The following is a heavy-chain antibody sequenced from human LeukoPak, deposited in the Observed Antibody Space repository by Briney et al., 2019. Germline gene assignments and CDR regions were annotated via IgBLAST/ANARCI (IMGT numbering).Heavy chain of an antibody. J-gene: IGHJ4*02. CDR3: AGASITMVRGVGSYDY. CDR2: IYHSGST. Sequence: SQTLSLTCAVSGGSISSGGYSWSWIRQPPGKSLEWIGYIYHSGSTYYNPSLKSRVTISVDRSKNQFSLKLSSVTAADTAVYYCAGASITMVRGVGSYDYWGQGTLVTVSS. V-gene: IGHV4-30-2*01. CDR1: GGSISSGGYS. D-gene: IGHD3-10*01.